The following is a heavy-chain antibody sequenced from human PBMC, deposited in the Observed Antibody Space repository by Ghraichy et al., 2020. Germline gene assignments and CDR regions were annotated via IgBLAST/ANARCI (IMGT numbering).Heavy chain of an antibody. CDR3: ARGSKVVRFYYYDAMDV. CDR2: ITSSGSFR. D-gene: IGHD2-21*01. CDR1: EFTFSGYS. V-gene: IGHV3-48*02. J-gene: IGHJ6*02. Sequence: GGSLRLSCSASEFTFSGYSMNWVRQAPGKGLEWLAYITSSGSFRYYADSVKGRFTISRDNAKKSLDLQMNSLRDEDTAVYYCARGSKVVRFYYYDAMDVWGRGTTVTVSS.